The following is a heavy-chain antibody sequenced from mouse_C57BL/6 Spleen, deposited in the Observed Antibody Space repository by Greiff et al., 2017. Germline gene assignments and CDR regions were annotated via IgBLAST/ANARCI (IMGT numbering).Heavy chain of an antibody. J-gene: IGHJ4*01. V-gene: IGHV1-69*01. CDR3: ASMDY. CDR2: IDPSDSYT. CDR1: GYTFTSYW. Sequence: QVQLQQPGAELVMPGASVKLSCKASGYTFTSYWMHWVKQRPGQGLEWIGEIDPSDSYTNYNQKFKGKSTLTVDNSSSTAYMQLSSLTSEDSAVYYCASMDYWGQGTSVTVSA.